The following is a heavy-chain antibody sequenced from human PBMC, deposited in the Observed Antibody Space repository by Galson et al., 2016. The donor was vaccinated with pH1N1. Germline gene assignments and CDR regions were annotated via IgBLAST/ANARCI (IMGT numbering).Heavy chain of an antibody. J-gene: IGHJ6*02. CDR2: ITTSGDSL. CDR3: ARDYYYYYGMDV. CDR1: GFTFSGFE. V-gene: IGHV3-48*03. Sequence: SLRLSCAASGFTFSGFEMNWVRQAPGKGLEWISYITTSGDSLCYADSVKGRFTISRDNAKNSLYLQMNSLRVGDTAVYYCARDYYYYYGMDVWGQGTTVTVSS.